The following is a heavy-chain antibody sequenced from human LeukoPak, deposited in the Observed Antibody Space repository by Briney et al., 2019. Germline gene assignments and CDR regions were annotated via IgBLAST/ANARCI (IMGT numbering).Heavy chain of an antibody. CDR1: GYTLSELS. CDR2: FDLEDGET. Sequence: ASVKVSCKISGYTLSELSMHWVRQAPGKGLEWMGGFDLEDGETIYVQKVQGRVSMTEDTSTDTAYMELSSLRSDDTAVYFCAAGEVGQLFDYWGQGTLVTVS. V-gene: IGHV1-24*01. CDR3: AAGEVGQLFDY. D-gene: IGHD5-24*01. J-gene: IGHJ4*02.